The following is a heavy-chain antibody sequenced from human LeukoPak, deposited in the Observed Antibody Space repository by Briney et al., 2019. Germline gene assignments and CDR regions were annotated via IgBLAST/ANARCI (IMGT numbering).Heavy chain of an antibody. Sequence: PGGPLSLSCAASGFPFSSYAMSWVRQAPGKGLEWVSAISGSGGSTYYADSVKGRFTISRDNSKNTLYLQMNSLRAEDTAVYYCANVPPIAVRQPVDYWGQGTLVTVSS. J-gene: IGHJ4*02. D-gene: IGHD6-6*01. V-gene: IGHV3-23*01. CDR1: GFPFSSYA. CDR2: ISGSGGST. CDR3: ANVPPIAVRQPVDY.